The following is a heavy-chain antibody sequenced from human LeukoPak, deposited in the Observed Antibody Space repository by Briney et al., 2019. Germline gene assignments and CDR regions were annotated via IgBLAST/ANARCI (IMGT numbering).Heavy chain of an antibody. J-gene: IGHJ4*02. CDR3: ARVFQVGTTTKFDS. CDR2: IFYSGST. V-gene: IGHV4-30-4*08. D-gene: IGHD1-26*01. CDR1: GGSISSRDYY. Sequence: SQTLSLTCTVSGGSISSRDYYWSWVRQPPGTGLEWIGYIFYSGSTYYNPSLKSRVTISVDTSKNQFSLKVISVTAADSAVYYCARVFQVGTTTKFDSWGQGTLVTVFS.